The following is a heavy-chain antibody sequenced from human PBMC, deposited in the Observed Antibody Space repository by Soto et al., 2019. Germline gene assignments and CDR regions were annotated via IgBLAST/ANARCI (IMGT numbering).Heavy chain of an antibody. J-gene: IGHJ4*02. CDR1: GYTFTGYY. V-gene: IGHV1-2*02. Sequence: ASVKVSCKASGYTFTGYYIHWVRQAPGQGLEWMGWINPNSGGTKFAQRFQGRVTMTRDTSISTAYMEVSSLGSDDTAVYFCTRESTVFGEASPRAGDYWGQGTLVTVSS. CDR2: INPNSGGT. D-gene: IGHD3-3*01. CDR3: TRESTVFGEASPRAGDY.